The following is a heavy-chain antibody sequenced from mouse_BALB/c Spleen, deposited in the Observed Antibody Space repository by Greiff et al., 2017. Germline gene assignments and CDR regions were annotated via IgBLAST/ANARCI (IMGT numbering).Heavy chain of an antibody. CDR1: GYTFTSYW. CDR2: IYPGNSDT. CDR3: TRVGWLSYFDY. D-gene: IGHD2-3*01. Sequence: VQLQQSGTVLARPGASVKMSCKASGYTFTSYWMHWVKQRPGQGLEWIGAIYPGNSDTSYNQKFKGKAKLTAVTSTSTAYMELSSLTNEDSAVYYCTRVGWLSYFDYWGQGTTLTVSS. J-gene: IGHJ2*01. V-gene: IGHV1-5*01.